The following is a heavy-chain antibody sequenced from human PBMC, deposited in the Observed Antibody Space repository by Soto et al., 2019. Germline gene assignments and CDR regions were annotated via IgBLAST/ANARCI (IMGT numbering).Heavy chain of an antibody. D-gene: IGHD3-3*01. V-gene: IGHV3-30*18. CDR1: GFTFSSYG. CDR2: ISYDGSNK. Sequence: GGSLRLSCAASGFTFSSYGMHWVRQAPGKGLEWVAVISYDGSNKYYADSVKGRFTISRDNSKNTLYLQMNSLRAEDTAVYYCAKGPYYDFWSGRLPNWFDPWGQGTLVTVSS. J-gene: IGHJ5*02. CDR3: AKGPYYDFWSGRLPNWFDP.